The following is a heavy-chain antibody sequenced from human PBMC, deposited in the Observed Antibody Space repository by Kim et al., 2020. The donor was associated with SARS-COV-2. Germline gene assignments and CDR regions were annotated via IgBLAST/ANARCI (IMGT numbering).Heavy chain of an antibody. CDR2: ISYDGSNK. D-gene: IGHD2-21*01. Sequence: GGSLRLSCAASGFAFSSYVIYWVRQAPGKGLEWVALISYDGSNKLYADSVKGRITISRDNSKNTVYLQMNSLRAEDTAVYYCARDRFLAVAMPTDGFDYWGQGTLVTVSS. V-gene: IGHV3-30*04. CDR3: ARDRFLAVAMPTDGFDY. CDR1: GFAFSSYV. J-gene: IGHJ4*02.